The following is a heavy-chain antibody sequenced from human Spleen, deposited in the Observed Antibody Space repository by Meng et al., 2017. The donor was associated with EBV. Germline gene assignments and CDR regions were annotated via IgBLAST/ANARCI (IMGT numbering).Heavy chain of an antibody. CDR3: ARGVQGGWYNFDY. CDR1: GYTCTGYY. V-gene: IGHV1-2*04. CDR2: IDPNSGGT. D-gene: IGHD6-19*01. Sequence: VQLVRSGVEVEKPENSVKVACKAFGYTCTGYYMHWVRQAPGQGLEWMGWIDPNSGGTNYAQKFQGWVTMTRDTSISTAYMELSRLRSDDTAVYYCARGVQGGWYNFDYWGQGTLVTVSS. J-gene: IGHJ4*02.